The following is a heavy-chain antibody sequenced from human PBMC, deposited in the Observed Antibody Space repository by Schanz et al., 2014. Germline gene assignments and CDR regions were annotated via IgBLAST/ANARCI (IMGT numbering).Heavy chain of an antibody. CDR3: AKYRGYYRVSGSYRELEY. Sequence: EVQLLESGGGLIQPGGSLRLSCAASGFIFGSSVMAWVRQAPGKGLEWVSSISGDHRNTFYADSVKGRFTISRDNSKNTLYLQMNSLRPEDTAVYYCAKYRGYYRVSGSYRELEYWGQGTLVTVSS. D-gene: IGHD3-10*01. J-gene: IGHJ4*02. CDR2: ISGDHRNT. CDR1: GFIFGSSV. V-gene: IGHV3-23*01.